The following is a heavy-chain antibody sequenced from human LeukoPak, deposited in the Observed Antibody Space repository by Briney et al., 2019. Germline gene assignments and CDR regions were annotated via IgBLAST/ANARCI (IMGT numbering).Heavy chain of an antibody. CDR1: GFIFSSYR. D-gene: IGHD2-2*01. CDR3: ARRALRYCSSTSCPAQYYGVDV. CDR2: IKGDGSEK. V-gene: IGHV3-7*03. J-gene: IGHJ6*04. Sequence: GGSLRLSCAASGFIFSSYRMSWVRQAPGKGLEWVANIKGDGSEKYYVDAVKGRFTISRDNAKNSLCLQTNSLRAEDTAVYYCARRALRYCSSTSCPAQYYGVDVWGKGTTVTVSS.